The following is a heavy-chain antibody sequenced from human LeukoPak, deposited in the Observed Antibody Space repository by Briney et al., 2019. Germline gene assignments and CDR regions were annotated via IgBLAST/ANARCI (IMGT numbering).Heavy chain of an antibody. V-gene: IGHV1-46*01. CDR3: ASTSPSIFGVINWFDP. J-gene: IGHJ5*02. CDR1: GYTFTSYY. Sequence: GASVKVSCKASGYTFTSYYMHWVRQAPGQGLEWMEIINPSGGSTSYAQKFQGRVTMTRDMSTSTVYMELSSLRSEDTAVYYCASTSPSIFGVINWFDPWGQGTLVTVSS. D-gene: IGHD3-3*01. CDR2: INPSGGST.